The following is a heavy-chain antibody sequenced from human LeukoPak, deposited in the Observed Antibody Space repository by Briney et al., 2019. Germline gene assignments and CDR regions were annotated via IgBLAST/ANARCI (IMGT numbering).Heavy chain of an antibody. CDR1: GASITTGAYY. V-gene: IGHV4-30-2*06. CDR2: IYHGGST. D-gene: IGHD3-10*01. J-gene: IGHJ5*02. CDR3: ARINYYGSGLDL. Sequence: PSQTLSLTCTVSGASITTGAYYWTYIRQSPGKDLEWIGYIYHGGSTYYNPSLKSRVTISIDRPKNQFSLRLTSVTAADTAVYYCARINYYGSGLDLWGQGALVTVSS.